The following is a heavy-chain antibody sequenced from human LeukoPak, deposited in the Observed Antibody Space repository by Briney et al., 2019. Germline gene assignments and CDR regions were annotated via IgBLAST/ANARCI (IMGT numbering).Heavy chain of an antibody. CDR1: GGSISSYY. D-gene: IGHD1-26*01. CDR3: ARGVGARAFDI. J-gene: IGHJ3*02. CDR2: IYYSGST. Sequence: SETLSLTCTVSGGSISSYYWSWIRQPPGKGLEWIGYIYYSGSTNYNPSLKSRVTISVDTSKNQFSLKLSSVAAADTAVHYCARGVGARAFDIWGQGTMVTVSS. V-gene: IGHV4-59*12.